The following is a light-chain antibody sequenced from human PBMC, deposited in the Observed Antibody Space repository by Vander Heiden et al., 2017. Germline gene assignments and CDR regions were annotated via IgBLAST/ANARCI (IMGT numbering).Light chain of an antibody. CDR1: QSVSSSY. CDR2: GAS. Sequence: DIVLTQSPGTLSLSPGERATLSCRASQSVSSSYLAWYQQKPGQTPRLLIYGASSRATGIPDRFSGSGSGADFTLTISSLEPEDFAVYYCHQYGSSPFTFGPGTTVDIK. V-gene: IGKV3-20*01. J-gene: IGKJ3*01. CDR3: HQYGSSPFT.